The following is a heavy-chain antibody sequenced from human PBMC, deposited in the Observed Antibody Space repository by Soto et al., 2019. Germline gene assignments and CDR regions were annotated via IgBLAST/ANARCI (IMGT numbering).Heavy chain of an antibody. CDR1: GFTFDSYA. Sequence: EVQLLESGGGLVQPGGSLRLSCAASGFTFDSYAMSWVRQAPGKGLEWVSGISGSGGSTYYADSVKGRFTISRDNSKNPLYLQMSSLRAEDTAVYYGAKQGGIFDYWGQGALVTVSS. CDR2: ISGSGGST. D-gene: IGHD1-26*01. CDR3: AKQGGIFDY. J-gene: IGHJ4*02. V-gene: IGHV3-23*01.